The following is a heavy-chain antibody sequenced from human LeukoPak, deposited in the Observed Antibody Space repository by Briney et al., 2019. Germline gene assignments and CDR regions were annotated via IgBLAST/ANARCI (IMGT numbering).Heavy chain of an antibody. CDR2: INHSGST. V-gene: IGHV4-39*07. CDR3: ARRRYYYYMDV. Sequence: PSETLSLTCTVSGGSISSSSYYWSWIRQPPGKGLEWIGEINHSGSTNYNPSLKSRVTISVDTSKNQFSLKLSSVTAADTAVYYCARRRYYYYMDVWGKGTTVTVSS. CDR1: GGSISSSSYY. J-gene: IGHJ6*03.